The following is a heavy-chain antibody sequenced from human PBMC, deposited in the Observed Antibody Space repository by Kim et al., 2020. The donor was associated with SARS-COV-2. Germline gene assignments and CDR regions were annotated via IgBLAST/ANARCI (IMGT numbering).Heavy chain of an antibody. D-gene: IGHD3-10*01. V-gene: IGHV4-34*01. CDR1: GGSFSGYY. CDR3: ARGPRMVRGAPTDY. Sequence: SETLSLTCAVYGGSFSGYYWSWIRQPPGKGLEWIGEINHSGSTNYNPSLKSRVTISVDTSENQFSLKLSSVTAADTAVYYCARGPRMVRGAPTDYWGQGTLVTVSS. CDR2: INHSGST. J-gene: IGHJ4*02.